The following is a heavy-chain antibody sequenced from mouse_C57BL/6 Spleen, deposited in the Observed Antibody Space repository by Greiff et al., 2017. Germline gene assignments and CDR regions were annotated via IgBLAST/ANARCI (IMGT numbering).Heavy chain of an antibody. J-gene: IGHJ2*01. CDR1: GFTFSDYG. D-gene: IGHD2-10*02. Sequence: EVQGVESGGGLVKPGGSLKLSCAASGFTFSDYGMHWVRQAPEKGLEWVAYLSSGSSTIYYADTVKGRFTISRDNAKNTLFLQMTSLRSEDTAMYYCASGYGNYNYFDYWGQGTTLTVSS. CDR3: ASGYGNYNYFDY. V-gene: IGHV5-17*01. CDR2: LSSGSSTI.